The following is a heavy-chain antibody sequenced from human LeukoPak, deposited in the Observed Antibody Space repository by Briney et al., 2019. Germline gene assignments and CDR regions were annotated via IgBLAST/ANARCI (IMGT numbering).Heavy chain of an antibody. CDR1: GFTFSSYA. J-gene: IGHJ4*02. CDR3: AKTGWVNDLYFDY. CDR2: ITSNGGTT. V-gene: IGHV3-23*01. Sequence: PGGSLRLSCGASGFTFSSYAMSWVRQAPGKGLEWVSAITSNGGTTYYADSVKGRFTISRDNSKTTLYLQMNSLRAEDTAVFYCAKTGWVNDLYFDYWGQGTLVTVSS. D-gene: IGHD1-1*01.